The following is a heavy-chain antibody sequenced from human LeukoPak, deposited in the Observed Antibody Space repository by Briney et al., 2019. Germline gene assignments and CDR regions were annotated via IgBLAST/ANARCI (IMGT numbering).Heavy chain of an antibody. CDR3: ARGPDSGSYFAWFGP. Sequence: SETLSLTCAVYGGSFSGYFWNWIRQPPGKWLEWIGEINHSGSTHHNPSLKSRVIISIDTSKNQISLKLSSVTAADTAVYYCARGPDSGSYFAWFGPWGQGTLVTVSS. CDR2: INHSGST. J-gene: IGHJ5*02. V-gene: IGHV4-34*01. CDR1: GGSFSGYF. D-gene: IGHD3-10*01.